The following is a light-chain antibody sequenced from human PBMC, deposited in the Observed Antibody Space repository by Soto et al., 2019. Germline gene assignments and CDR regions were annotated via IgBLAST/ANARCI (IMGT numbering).Light chain of an antibody. CDR3: HQRSNSPPT. Sequence: EMVLTQSPATLPLSPGERATLPCRASQSVSSYLAWYQQKPDQSPRLLFYDASNRATGIPARFSGSGSGTDFPPPISRLGPQAFAVNYCHQRSNSPPTFGQGTKLQLK. CDR2: DAS. CDR1: QSVSSY. V-gene: IGKV3-11*01. J-gene: IGKJ2*01.